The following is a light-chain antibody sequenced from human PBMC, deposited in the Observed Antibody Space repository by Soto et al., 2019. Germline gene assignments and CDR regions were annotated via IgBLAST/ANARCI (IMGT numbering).Light chain of an antibody. CDR2: GAS. CDR3: QQYGSSLIP. V-gene: IGKV3-20*01. CDR1: QSVSSNY. J-gene: IGKJ5*01. Sequence: IILTQSPGTLSLSPWERGSLSCMASQSVSSNYVAWYQQKPGQAPRLLISGASNRATGTPDRFRGSGSGTDFTLTISRLEPEDFAVYYCQQYGSSLIPFGQGTRLEI.